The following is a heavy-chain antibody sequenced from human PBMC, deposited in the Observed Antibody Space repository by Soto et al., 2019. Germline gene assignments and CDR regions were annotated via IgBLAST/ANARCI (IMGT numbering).Heavy chain of an antibody. V-gene: IGHV1-69*18. CDR2: IIPIFASP. J-gene: IGHJ4*02. CDR3: ARDAGIPVVGRGTSFEY. D-gene: IGHD6-19*01. Sequence: QVQLVQSGAEVKKPGSSVKVSCKASGGTFSNYAITWVRQAPGQGLEWSGTIIPIFASPRYAQKFQGRVTITADDSTRTTYMDLSSVTSEDTAVYYCARDAGIPVVGRGTSFEYWGQGTLVIVSS. CDR1: GGTFSNYA.